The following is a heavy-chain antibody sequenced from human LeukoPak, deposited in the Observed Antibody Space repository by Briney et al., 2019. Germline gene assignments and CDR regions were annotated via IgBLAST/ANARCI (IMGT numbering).Heavy chain of an antibody. D-gene: IGHD3-16*02. CDR3: ARDHVWGSYRYTLDY. Sequence: GASVKVSCKASGYTFTSYGISWVRQAPGQGLEWMGWISAYNGNTNYAQKLQGRVTMTTDTSTSTAYMELRSLRSDDTAVYYCARDHVWGSYRYTLDYWGQGTLVTVSS. CDR2: ISAYNGNT. J-gene: IGHJ4*02. CDR1: GYTFTSYG. V-gene: IGHV1-18*01.